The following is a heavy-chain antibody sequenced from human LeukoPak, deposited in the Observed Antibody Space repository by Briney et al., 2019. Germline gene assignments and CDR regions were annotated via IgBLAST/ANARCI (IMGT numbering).Heavy chain of an antibody. J-gene: IGHJ3*02. Sequence: PGGSLRLSCAASGITFSSYSMNWVRQAPGKGLEWVSYISGSSSAIYYTDSVRGRFAISRDNAKNSLYLQMNSLRDEDTAVYYCARDNAYAFDIWGQGTMVTVSS. V-gene: IGHV3-48*02. CDR2: ISGSSSAI. CDR3: ARDNAYAFDI. CDR1: GITFSSYS.